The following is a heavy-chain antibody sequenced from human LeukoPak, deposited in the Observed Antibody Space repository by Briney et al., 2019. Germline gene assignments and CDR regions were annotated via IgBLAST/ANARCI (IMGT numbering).Heavy chain of an antibody. V-gene: IGHV3-66*01. CDR2: IYSGGST. J-gene: IGHJ6*02. Sequence: GGSLRLSCAVSGFTVSSNYMSWVRQAPGKGLEWVSVIYSGGSTYYADSVKGRFTISRDNSKNTVYLQMNSLRVEDTAIYYCARDRPDYDILTGYRYFYGMDVWGQGTTVTVYS. D-gene: IGHD3-9*01. CDR3: ARDRPDYDILTGYRYFYGMDV. CDR1: GFTVSSNY.